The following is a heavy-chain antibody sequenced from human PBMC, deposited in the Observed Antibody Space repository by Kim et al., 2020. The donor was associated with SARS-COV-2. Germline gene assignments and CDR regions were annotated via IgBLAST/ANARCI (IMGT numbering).Heavy chain of an antibody. D-gene: IGHD6-13*01. CDR2: TYYRSKWYN. CDR1: GDSVSSNSAA. V-gene: IGHV6-1*01. Sequence: SQTLSLTCAISGDSVSSNSAAWNWIRQSPSRGLEWLGRTYYRSKWYNDYAVSVKSRITINPDTSKNQFSLQLNSVTPEDTAVYYCARTGLGQQLVSRILRYYFDYWGQGTLVTVSS. CDR3: ARTGLGQQLVSRILRYYFDY. J-gene: IGHJ4*02.